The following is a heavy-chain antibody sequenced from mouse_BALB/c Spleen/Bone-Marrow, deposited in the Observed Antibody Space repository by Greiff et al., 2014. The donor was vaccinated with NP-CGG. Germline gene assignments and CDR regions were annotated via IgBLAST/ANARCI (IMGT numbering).Heavy chain of an antibody. D-gene: IGHD2-4*01. CDR1: GYTFTSYW. CDR3: TRTYDYDEGAFAY. CDR2: IYPSDSYT. J-gene: IGHJ2*01. V-gene: IGHV1-69*02. Sequence: VQLQQSGAELVRPGASVKLSCKASGYTFTSYWINWVKQRPGQGLEWIGNIYPSDSYTNYNQKFKDKATLTVDKSSSTAYMQLSSPTSEDSAVYYCTRTYDYDEGAFAYWGQGTTHTVSS.